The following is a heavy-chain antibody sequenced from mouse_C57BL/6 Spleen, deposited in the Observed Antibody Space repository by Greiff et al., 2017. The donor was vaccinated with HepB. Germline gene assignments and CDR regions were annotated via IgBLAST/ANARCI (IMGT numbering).Heavy chain of an antibody. D-gene: IGHD1-1*01. CDR3: AREDYYGSSYGAWFAY. J-gene: IGHJ3*01. CDR1: GYTFTSYW. V-gene: IGHV1-52*01. Sequence: QVQLQQPGAELVRPGSSVKLSCKASGYTFTSYWMHWVKQRPIQGLEWIGNIDPSDSETHYNQKFKDKATLTVDKSSSTAYMQLSSLTSEDSAVYYWAREDYYGSSYGAWFAYWGQGTLVTVSA. CDR2: IDPSDSET.